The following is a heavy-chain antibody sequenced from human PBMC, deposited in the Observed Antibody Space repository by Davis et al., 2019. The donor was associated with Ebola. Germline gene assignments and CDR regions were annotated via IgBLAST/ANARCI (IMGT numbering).Heavy chain of an antibody. D-gene: IGHD1-14*01. J-gene: IGHJ5*02. CDR2: ISGSGGST. CDR3: AGGGGGPRTIVNWFDP. V-gene: IGHV3-23*01. CDR1: GFTFSSSA. Sequence: GGSLRLSCVTSGFTFSSSAMNWVRQAPGMGLEWVSTISGSGGSTYYADSVKGRFTISRDNSKKTLYLQMNSLRAEDTAVYSWAGGGGGPRTIVNWFDPWGQGTLVTVSS.